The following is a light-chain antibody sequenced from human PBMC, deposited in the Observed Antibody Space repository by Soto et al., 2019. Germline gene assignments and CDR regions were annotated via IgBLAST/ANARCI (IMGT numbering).Light chain of an antibody. V-gene: IGKV3-15*01. CDR2: RAS. J-gene: IGKJ1*01. CDR1: QNIYSN. CDR3: LQYHTLWA. Sequence: EIVMTQSPATLSVSPGERATLSCRASQNIYSNVAWYQQRPGQAPRLLIYRASTRATGIPARFSGSGSGTELTLTSSSQKHEALKVHSCLQYHTLWAFGQGTKVDSK.